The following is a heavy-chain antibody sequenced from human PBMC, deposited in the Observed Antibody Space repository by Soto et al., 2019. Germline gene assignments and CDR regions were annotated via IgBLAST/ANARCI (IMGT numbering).Heavy chain of an antibody. J-gene: IGHJ4*02. CDR1: GDSVSSNSAA. Sequence: SQTLSLTSAIPGDSVSSNSAAWNWIRQSPSRGLEWLGRTYYRFKWYNDYAVSVKSRITIKPDTSKNQFSLQLKSVTPEDTAVYYCASDWGSSGGFDYWGQGTLVTVSS. V-gene: IGHV6-1*01. D-gene: IGHD7-27*01. CDR2: TYYRFKWYN. CDR3: ASDWGSSGGFDY.